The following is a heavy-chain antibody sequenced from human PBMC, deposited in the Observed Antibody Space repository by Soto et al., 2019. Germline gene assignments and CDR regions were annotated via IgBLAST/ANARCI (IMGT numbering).Heavy chain of an antibody. Sequence: GGSLILSCAASGFTFSSYAMSWVRQAPGKGLEWVSAISGSGGSTYYADSVKGRFTISRDNSKNTLYLQMNSLRAEDTAMYYCAKDREGRSVASDYFDYWGQGTLVTVSS. CDR3: AKDREGRSVASDYFDY. CDR1: GFTFSSYA. J-gene: IGHJ4*02. D-gene: IGHD6-19*01. V-gene: IGHV3-23*01. CDR2: ISGSGGST.